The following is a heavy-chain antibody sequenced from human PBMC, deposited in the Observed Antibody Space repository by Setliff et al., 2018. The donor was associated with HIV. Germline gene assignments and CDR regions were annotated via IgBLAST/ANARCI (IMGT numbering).Heavy chain of an antibody. J-gene: IGHJ6*03. D-gene: IGHD1-26*01. CDR3: ARESKGAMAVEEDV. V-gene: IGHV3-11*06. CDR1: GFSFSDYY. Sequence: PGGSLRLSCAASGFSFSDYYMSWIRQAPGKGLEWVSYVSSSNSYTNTADSLKGRFTSSRDNAKNSLYLQMNSLRAEDTAVYYWARESKGAMAVEEDVWGKGTTVTVS. CDR2: VSSSNSYT.